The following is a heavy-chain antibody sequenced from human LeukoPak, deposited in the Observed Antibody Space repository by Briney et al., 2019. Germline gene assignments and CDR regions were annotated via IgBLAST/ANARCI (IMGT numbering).Heavy chain of an antibody. Sequence: PSETLSLTCTVSGGSISSDYWSWIRQPPGKGREWIGYIYYSGSTNYNPSLKSRVTISVDTSKNQFSLKLSSVTAADTAVYYCARQWLRSSWFDPWGQGTLVTVSS. V-gene: IGHV4-59*01. CDR2: IYYSGST. CDR3: ARQWLRSSWFDP. J-gene: IGHJ5*02. D-gene: IGHD5-12*01. CDR1: GGSISSDY.